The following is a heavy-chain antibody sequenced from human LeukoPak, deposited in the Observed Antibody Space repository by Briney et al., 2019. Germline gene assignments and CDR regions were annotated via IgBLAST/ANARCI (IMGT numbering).Heavy chain of an antibody. CDR3: ARDMLLEDAFDI. CDR1: GFTFDDHA. D-gene: IGHD3-10*02. J-gene: IGHJ3*02. V-gene: IGHV3-20*04. CDR2: INWNGGSP. Sequence: GGSLRLSCEVSGFTFDDHAINWVRQAPGKGLEWVANINWNGGSPGYGDSVKGRFTISRDNTKNSVFLQMHSLRGDDTALYYCARDMLLEDAFDIWGQGTMVIVSS.